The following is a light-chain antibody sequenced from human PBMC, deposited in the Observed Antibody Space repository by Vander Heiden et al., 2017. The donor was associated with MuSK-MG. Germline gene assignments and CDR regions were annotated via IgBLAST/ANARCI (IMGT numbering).Light chain of an antibody. J-gene: IGLJ2*01. CDR1: SSDVGSYNL. V-gene: IGLV2-23*03. CDR3: CSYAGSSTVLHVV. Sequence: QSALTQPASVSGSPGQSITISCPGTSSDVGSYNLVSWYQQHPGKAPKLMIYEGSKRPSGVSNRFSGSKSGNTASLTISGLQAEDEADYDCCSYAGSSTVLHVVFGGGTKLTVL. CDR2: EGS.